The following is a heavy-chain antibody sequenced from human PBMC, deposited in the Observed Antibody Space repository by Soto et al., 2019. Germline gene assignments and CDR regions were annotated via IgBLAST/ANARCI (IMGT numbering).Heavy chain of an antibody. CDR1: GFSFRDYD. Sequence: EVQLVESGGGSVQPGESLRLSCAASGFSFRDYDMHWVRQRKGKGLEWVSALGAARDPYYVGSVKGRFSVSRDNAQNSLFLKMNNLRVDDTAVYFCARDYLGRLPRRADYYYAMDVWGRGTTVTVSS. CDR3: ARDYLGRLPRRADYYYAMDV. V-gene: IGHV3-13*05. D-gene: IGHD1-26*01. J-gene: IGHJ6*02. CDR2: LGAARDP.